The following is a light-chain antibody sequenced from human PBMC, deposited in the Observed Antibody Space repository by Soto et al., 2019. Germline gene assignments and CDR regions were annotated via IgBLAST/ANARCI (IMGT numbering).Light chain of an antibody. Sequence: QSALTQPRSVSGSPGQSVTISCTGTSSDIGGYNYVSWYQQYPGKAPKRMIFDVTKRPSGVPDRFSGSKSGNTASLTISGLQPEDEADYYCCLHAGRYSLGVFGGGTKLTVL. V-gene: IGLV2-11*01. CDR3: CLHAGRYSLGV. CDR1: SSDIGGYNY. J-gene: IGLJ3*02. CDR2: DVT.